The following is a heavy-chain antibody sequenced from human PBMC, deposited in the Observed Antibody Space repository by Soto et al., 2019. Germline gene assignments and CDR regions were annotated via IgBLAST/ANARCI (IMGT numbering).Heavy chain of an antibody. Sequence: QVQLVQSGAEVKKPGSSVKVSCKASGGTFSSYTISWVRQAPGQGLEWMGRIIPILGIANYAQKFQGRVTITADKSTSTAYMGLSSLRSEDTAVYYCAMGEGAGQLDYWGQGTLVTVSS. CDR2: IIPILGIA. CDR1: GGTFSSYT. CDR3: AMGEGAGQLDY. D-gene: IGHD1-26*01. J-gene: IGHJ4*02. V-gene: IGHV1-69*02.